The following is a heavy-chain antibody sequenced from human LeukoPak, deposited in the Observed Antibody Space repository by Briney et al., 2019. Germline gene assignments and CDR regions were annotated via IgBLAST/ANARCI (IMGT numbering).Heavy chain of an antibody. D-gene: IGHD4-17*01. Sequence: GGSLRLSCAASGFTFSSYSMNWVRQTPGKGLEWVSSVSSSSTYIYYADSVKGRLTISRDNAKNSLYLQMNSLRAEDTAVYYCASTTVTIWFDPWGLGTLVSVSS. CDR3: ASTTVTIWFDP. CDR1: GFTFSSYS. CDR2: VSSSSTYI. J-gene: IGHJ5*02. V-gene: IGHV3-21*01.